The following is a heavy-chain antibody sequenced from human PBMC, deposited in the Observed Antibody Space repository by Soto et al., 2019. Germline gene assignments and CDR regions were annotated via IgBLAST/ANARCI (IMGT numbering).Heavy chain of an antibody. CDR3: AREKKSLRQQPDKYGMDV. J-gene: IGHJ6*02. Sequence: ASVKVSCKASGYTFTSYYMHWVRQAPGQGLEWMGWISAYNGNTNYAQKLQGRVTMTTDTSTSTAYMELRSLRSDDTAVYYCAREKKSLRQQPDKYGMDVWGQGTTVTVSS. CDR2: ISAYNGNT. V-gene: IGHV1-18*04. CDR1: GYTFTSYY. D-gene: IGHD6-13*01.